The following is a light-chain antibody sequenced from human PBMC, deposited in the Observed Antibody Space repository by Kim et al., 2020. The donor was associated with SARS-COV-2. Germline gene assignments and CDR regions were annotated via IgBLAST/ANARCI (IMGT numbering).Light chain of an antibody. CDR1: KLGDKY. V-gene: IGLV3-1*01. CDR2: QDI. CDR3: QARDSNTGV. J-gene: IGLJ2*01. Sequence: SYELTQPPSVSVSPGQTASITCSGDKLGDKYACWYQQKPGQSPVLVIYQDIKRPSGIPERFSGSNSGNTATLTISGTQAMDEADYYCQARDSNTGVFGGGTQLTVL.